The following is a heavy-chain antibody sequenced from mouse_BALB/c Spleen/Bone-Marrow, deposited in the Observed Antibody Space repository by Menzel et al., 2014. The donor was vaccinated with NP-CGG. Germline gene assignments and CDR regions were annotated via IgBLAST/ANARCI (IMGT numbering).Heavy chain of an antibody. CDR3: TRKVYYGNPLDY. Sequence: EVQLQESGTVPARPGASVKMSCKASGYSFTSYWMHWVKQRPGQGLEWIGAIYPGNSDTSYNQKFKGKAKLTAVTSATTAYMELSSLTNEDSAVYFCTRKVYYGNPLDYWGQGTTLTVSS. CDR1: GYSFTSYW. D-gene: IGHD2-1*01. CDR2: IYPGNSDT. V-gene: IGHV1-5*01. J-gene: IGHJ2*01.